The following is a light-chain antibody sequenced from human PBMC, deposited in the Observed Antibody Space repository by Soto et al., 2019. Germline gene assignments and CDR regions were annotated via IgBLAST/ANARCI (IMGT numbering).Light chain of an antibody. J-gene: IGKJ1*01. CDR2: DTS. V-gene: IGKV3-15*01. CDR1: QSVSSS. Sequence: EIVVTQSPATLSVSPGERVTLSCRASQSVSSSLAWYQQRPGQAPRLLIYDTSTRAAGIAARFSGSGSGTELTLTISSLQSVDFAVYYCQQYVHWPPGTFGQGTKVDIK. CDR3: QQYVHWPPGT.